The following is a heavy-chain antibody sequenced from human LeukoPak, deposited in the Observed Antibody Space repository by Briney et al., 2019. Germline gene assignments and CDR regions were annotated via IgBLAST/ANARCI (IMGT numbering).Heavy chain of an antibody. CDR1: GYTFTGYY. J-gene: IGHJ4*02. CDR3: ATDHCSSTSCYPDY. V-gene: IGHV1-2*02. D-gene: IGHD2-2*01. CDR2: INPNSGGT. Sequence: ASVKVSCKASGYTFTGYYMRWVRQAPGQGLEWMGWINPNSGGTNYAQKFQGRVTMTRDTSISTAYMELSRLRSDDTAVYYCATDHCSSTSCYPDYWGQGTLVTVSS.